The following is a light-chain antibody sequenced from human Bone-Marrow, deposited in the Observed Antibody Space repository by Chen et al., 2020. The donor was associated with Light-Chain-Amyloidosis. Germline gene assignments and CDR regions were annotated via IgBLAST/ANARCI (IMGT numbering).Light chain of an antibody. CDR1: TSNIGSDA. J-gene: IGLJ3*02. Sequence: SVLTQPPSASWTPGQRVTISCSGATSNIGSDAVNWYQHVPGTAPKLLIYKNDRRPSGIPDRFSGSKSGTSASLAISGLQSEDEADYFCAGWDDSLNSWLFGGGTKLTVL. CDR3: AGWDDSLNSWL. V-gene: IGLV1-44*01. CDR2: KND.